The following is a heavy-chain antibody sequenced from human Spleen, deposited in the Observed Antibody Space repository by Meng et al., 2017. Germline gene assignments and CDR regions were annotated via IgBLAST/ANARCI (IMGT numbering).Heavy chain of an antibody. CDR1: GGPISSGGYY. D-gene: IGHD2-15*01. J-gene: IGHJ2*01. CDR2: IYYSGST. CDR3: ARIERYCSGGSCYFGWYFDL. Sequence: SETLSLTCTVSGGPISSGGYYWSWIRQHPGKGLEWIGYIYYSGSTYYNPSLKSLVTISVDTSKNQFSLKLSSVTAADTAVYYCARIERYCSGGSCYFGWYFDLWGRGTLVTVSS. V-gene: IGHV4-31*01.